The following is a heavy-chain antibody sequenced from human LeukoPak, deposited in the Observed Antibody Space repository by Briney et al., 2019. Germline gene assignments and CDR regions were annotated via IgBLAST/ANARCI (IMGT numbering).Heavy chain of an antibody. D-gene: IGHD3-22*01. CDR1: GGSISSGGYY. Sequence: PSETLSLTCTVSGGSISSGGYYWSWVRQPPGKGLEWIGEIYHSGSTNYNPSLKSRVTISVDKSKNQFSLKLSSVTAADTAVYYCARAPYYYDSSGYYFDYWGQGTLVTVSS. J-gene: IGHJ4*02. CDR2: IYHSGST. V-gene: IGHV4-39*07. CDR3: ARAPYYYDSSGYYFDY.